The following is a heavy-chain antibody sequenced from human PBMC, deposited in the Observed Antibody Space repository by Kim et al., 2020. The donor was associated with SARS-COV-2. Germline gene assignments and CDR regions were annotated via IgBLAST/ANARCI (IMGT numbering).Heavy chain of an antibody. CDR3: ARQRHGMAKFSYFGISTGSTAHYYYTDV. CDR2: INHGGTT. V-gene: IGHV4-34*01. J-gene: IGHJ6*03. CDR1: GGSFSLDY. Sequence: SETLSLTCAVSGGSFSLDYWTWIRQSPGKGLEWIGEINHGGTTNYNPSLASRVTVLKDTSKNQFSLRLRSVTAADTALYFCARQRHGMAKFSYFGISTGSTAHYYYTDVWGQGTSVTVSS. D-gene: IGHD3-9*01.